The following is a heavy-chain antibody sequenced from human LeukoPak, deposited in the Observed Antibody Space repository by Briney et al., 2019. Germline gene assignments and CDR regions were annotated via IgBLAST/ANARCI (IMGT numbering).Heavy chain of an antibody. CDR2: IIPIFGTA. D-gene: IGHD1-26*01. Sequence: SVKVSCKASGYTFTSYAISWVRQAPGQGLEWMGGIIPIFGTANYAQKFQGRVTITADESTSTAYMELSSLRSEDTAVYYCARGHFIEGATDYYYYMDVLGKGTTVTVSS. J-gene: IGHJ6*03. CDR1: GYTFTSYA. V-gene: IGHV1-69*13. CDR3: ARGHFIEGATDYYYYMDV.